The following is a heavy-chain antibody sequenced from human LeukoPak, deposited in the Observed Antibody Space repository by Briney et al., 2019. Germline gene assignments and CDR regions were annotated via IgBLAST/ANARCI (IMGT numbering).Heavy chain of an antibody. CDR3: ANPINYGFWSGFVIDY. V-gene: IGHV3-23*01. Sequence: GGSLRLSCAASGFTFSSYAMSWVRQAPGKGLEWVSAISGSGGSTYYADSVKGRFTISRDNSKNTLYLQMNSLRAEDTAVYYCANPINYGFWSGFVIDYWGQGTLVTVSS. CDR2: ISGSGGST. CDR1: GFTFSSYA. J-gene: IGHJ4*02. D-gene: IGHD3-3*01.